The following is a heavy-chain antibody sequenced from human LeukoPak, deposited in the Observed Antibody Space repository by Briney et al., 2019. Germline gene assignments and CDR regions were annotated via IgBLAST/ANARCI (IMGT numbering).Heavy chain of an antibody. D-gene: IGHD3-10*01. J-gene: IGHJ4*02. V-gene: IGHV3-23*01. CDR1: GFTFSSYA. Sequence: GGSLRLSCAASGFTFSSYAMSWVRQAPGKGLEWVSAISGSGGSTYYADSVKGRFTISRDNSKNTLYLQMNSLRAEDTTVYYCAKGAPLLWFGEPTGNTYFVYWGQGTLVTVSS. CDR2: ISGSGGST. CDR3: AKGAPLLWFGEPTGNTYFVY.